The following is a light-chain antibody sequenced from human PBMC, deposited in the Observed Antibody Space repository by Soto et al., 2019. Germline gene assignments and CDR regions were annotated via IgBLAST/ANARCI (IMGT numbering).Light chain of an antibody. Sequence: LTQSPSSLSAYVGDRVTITCRASQGLSSYLAWYQQKPGKAPKLLIYAASTLQSGVPSRFSGSESGTDFTLTISSLQPEDFATYYCLQHNTYPLTFGGGTKVDI. CDR1: QGLSSY. J-gene: IGKJ4*01. CDR3: LQHNTYPLT. CDR2: AAS. V-gene: IGKV1-9*01.